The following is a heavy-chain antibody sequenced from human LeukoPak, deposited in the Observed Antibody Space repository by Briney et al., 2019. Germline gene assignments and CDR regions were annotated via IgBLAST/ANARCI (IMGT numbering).Heavy chain of an antibody. V-gene: IGHV3-74*01. J-gene: IGHJ5*01. CDR3: ATSPYSSSWFDS. Sequence: GGSLRLSCAASGFTFSSYWMHWVRQAPGKGLVWVSRINSDGSSTSYADSVKGRLTISRDNAKNSLYLQMVSLRAEDTAVYYCATSPYSSSWFDSWGQGTLVTVSS. D-gene: IGHD6-13*01. CDR2: INSDGSST. CDR1: GFTFSSYW.